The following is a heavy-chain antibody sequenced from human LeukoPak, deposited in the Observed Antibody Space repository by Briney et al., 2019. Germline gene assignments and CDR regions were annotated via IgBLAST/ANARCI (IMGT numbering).Heavy chain of an antibody. J-gene: IGHJ5*02. CDR3: ATGPYNSGQGENWFDP. D-gene: IGHD5-12*01. Sequence: GASVKVSCKASGYTFTGYYIHWVRQAPGQGLEWMGWINPNSGGTNYAQKFQGRVTMTRDTSINTAYMELSRLRSDDTAVYYCATGPYNSGQGENWFDPWGQGTLVTVSS. CDR2: INPNSGGT. CDR1: GYTFTGYY. V-gene: IGHV1-2*02.